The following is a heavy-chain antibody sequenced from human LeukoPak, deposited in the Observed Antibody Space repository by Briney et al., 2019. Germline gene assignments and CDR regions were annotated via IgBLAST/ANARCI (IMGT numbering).Heavy chain of an antibody. D-gene: IGHD6-6*01. J-gene: IGHJ4*02. V-gene: IGHV3-48*01. Sequence: GRSLRLSCAASGFTFSSYGMHWVRQAPGKGLEWVSYISSSSNTIYYADSVKGRFTISRDNAKNSLYLQMNSLRAEDTAVYYCAREDGSSYFFDYWGQGTLVTVSS. CDR2: ISSSSNTI. CDR3: AREDGSSYFFDY. CDR1: GFTFSSYG.